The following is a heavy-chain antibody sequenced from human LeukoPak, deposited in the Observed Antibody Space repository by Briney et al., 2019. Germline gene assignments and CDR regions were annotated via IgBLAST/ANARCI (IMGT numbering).Heavy chain of an antibody. V-gene: IGHV4-34*01. CDR2: INHSGST. CDR3: ARGSKPADY. J-gene: IGHJ4*02. CDR1: GGSFSGYY. Sequence: SETLSLTCAVYGGSFSGYYWSWIRQPPGKGLEWIGEINHSGSTNYNPSLKSRVTISVDTSKNQFSLKLSSVTAADTAVYYCARGSKPADYWGQGTLVTVSS.